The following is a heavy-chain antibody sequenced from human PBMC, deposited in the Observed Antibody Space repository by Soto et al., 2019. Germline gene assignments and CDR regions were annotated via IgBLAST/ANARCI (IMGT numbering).Heavy chain of an antibody. CDR1: GLTFSNYA. CDR2: ISGSSVRT. CDR3: AKDPNGDHIGAFDM. D-gene: IGHD4-17*01. Sequence: EGQLLESGGGLVQPGGSLRLSCAASGLTFSNYALTWVRQAPGKGLEWVSAISGSSVRTEYADSVKGRFIISRDNSKNTLYLQMNSLRADDTAVYYCAKDPNGDHIGAFDMWGQGTMVTVSS. J-gene: IGHJ3*02. V-gene: IGHV3-23*01.